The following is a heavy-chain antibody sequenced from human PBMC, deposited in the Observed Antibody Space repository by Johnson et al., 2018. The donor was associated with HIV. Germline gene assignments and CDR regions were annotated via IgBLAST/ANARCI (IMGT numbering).Heavy chain of an antibody. J-gene: IGHJ3*02. D-gene: IGHD6-13*01. CDR2: ISYDGSNK. Sequence: QVQLVESGGGVVRPGGSLRLSCAASGFTFDDYGMSWVRQAPGKGLEWVAVISYDGSNKYYADSVKGRFTISRDNSKNTLYLQMNSLRAEDTAVYYCARGVPIAAAGGIWGQGTMVTVSS. V-gene: IGHV3-30*03. CDR3: ARGVPIAAAGGI. CDR1: GFTFDDYG.